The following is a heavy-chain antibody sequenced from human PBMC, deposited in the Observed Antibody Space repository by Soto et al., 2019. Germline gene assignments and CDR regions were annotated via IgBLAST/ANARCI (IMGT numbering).Heavy chain of an antibody. D-gene: IGHD2-2*01. J-gene: IGHJ4*02. V-gene: IGHV3-7*01. Sequence: EVQLVESGGGLVQPGGSLRLSCAASGFTFSNYWMNWVRQAPGKGLEWVADIKQDGSEKHFVDSVKGRFTISRDNAKNSLYLEMNSLRAEDTAVYYCARTRDYDSSTTSFYRPLDYWGQGTLVTVSS. CDR2: IKQDGSEK. CDR3: ARTRDYDSSTTSFYRPLDY. CDR1: GFTFSNYW.